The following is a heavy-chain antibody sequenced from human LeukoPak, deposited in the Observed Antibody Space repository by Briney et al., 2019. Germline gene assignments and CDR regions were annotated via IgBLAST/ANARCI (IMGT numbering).Heavy chain of an antibody. V-gene: IGHV3-23*01. Sequence: PGGSLRLSCAASGFTFSSYAMSWVRQALGKGLEWVSAISGSGGSTYYADSVKGRFTISRDNSKNTLYLQMNSLRAEDTAVYYCAKGRKLRQWLVGPFDPWGQGTLVTVSS. D-gene: IGHD6-19*01. CDR3: AKGRKLRQWLVGPFDP. J-gene: IGHJ5*02. CDR2: ISGSGGST. CDR1: GFTFSSYA.